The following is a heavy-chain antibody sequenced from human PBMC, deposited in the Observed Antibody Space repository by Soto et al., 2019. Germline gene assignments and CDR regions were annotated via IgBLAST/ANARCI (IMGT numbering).Heavy chain of an antibody. CDR2: INPNSGGT. CDR3: AREDYRDYLLFGY. D-gene: IGHD4-17*01. CDR1: GYTFTGYY. V-gene: IGHV1-2*02. Sequence: GASVKVSCKASGYTFTGYYMHWVRQAPGQGLEWMGWINPNSGGTNYAQKFQGRVTMTRDTSISTAYMELSRLRSDDTAVYYCAREDYRDYLLFGYWGQGTLVTVSS. J-gene: IGHJ4*02.